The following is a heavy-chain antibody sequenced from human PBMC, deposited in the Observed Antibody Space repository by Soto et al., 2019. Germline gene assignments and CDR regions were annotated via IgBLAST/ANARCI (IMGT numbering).Heavy chain of an antibody. CDR2: ISYDGSNK. Sequence: PGGSLRLSCAASGFTFSSYGMHWVRQAPGKGLEWVAVISYDGSNKYYADSVKGRFTISRDDSKNTLYLQMNSLRAEDTAVYYCAKEASAMVLWGQGTLVTVSS. D-gene: IGHD5-18*01. J-gene: IGHJ4*02. CDR1: GFTFSSYG. V-gene: IGHV3-30*18. CDR3: AKEASAMVL.